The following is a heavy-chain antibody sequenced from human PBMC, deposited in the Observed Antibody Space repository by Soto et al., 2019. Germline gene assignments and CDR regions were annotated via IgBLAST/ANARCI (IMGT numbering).Heavy chain of an antibody. CDR1: GGSIGRDY. V-gene: IGHV4-34*01. CDR3: AREGSSGVDP. CDR2: INHSGST. Sequence: ATLSLTCTVSGGSIGRDYWSWIRQPPGKGLEWIGEINHSGSTNYNPSPKSRVTISVDTSKNQFSLKLSSVTAADTAVYYCAREGSSGVDPWGQGTLVTVSS. D-gene: IGHD6-6*01. J-gene: IGHJ5*02.